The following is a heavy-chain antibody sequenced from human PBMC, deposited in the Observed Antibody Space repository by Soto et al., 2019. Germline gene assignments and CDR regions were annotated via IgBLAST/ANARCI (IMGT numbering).Heavy chain of an antibody. CDR1: GGSLSGYY. CDR2: INHIGST. V-gene: IGHV4-34*01. CDR3: ATLXXXXXXXEEYYYYYGMDV. Sequence: QVQLQQWGAGLLKPSETLSLTCAVSGGSLSGYYWSWIRQPPGKRLEWIGEINHIGSTNYNPSLKSRVTILVDTSKNQFSLKLSSVTAADTAVYYCATLXXXXXXXEEYYYYYGMDVWGQGTTVTVSS. J-gene: IGHJ6*02.